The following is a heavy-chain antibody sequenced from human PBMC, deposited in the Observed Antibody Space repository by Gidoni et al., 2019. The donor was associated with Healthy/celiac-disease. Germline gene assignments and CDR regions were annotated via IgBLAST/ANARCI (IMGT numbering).Heavy chain of an antibody. Sequence: QVQLVQSGAEVKKPGSSVKVSCKASGGTFRSYAISWVRQAPGQGLEWMGGIIPIFGTANYAQKFQGRVTITADESTSTAYMELSSLRSEDTAVYYCARGGVGATKGIWYFDLWGRGTLVTVSS. V-gene: IGHV1-69*01. CDR2: IIPIFGTA. D-gene: IGHD1-26*01. J-gene: IGHJ2*01. CDR1: GGTFRSYA. CDR3: ARGGVGATKGIWYFDL.